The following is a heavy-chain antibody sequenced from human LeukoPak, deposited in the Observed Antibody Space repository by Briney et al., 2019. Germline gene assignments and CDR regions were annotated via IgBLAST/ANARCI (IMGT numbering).Heavy chain of an antibody. CDR1: GGSISSGGYS. D-gene: IGHD3-10*01. V-gene: IGHV4-30-2*01. Sequence: SRTLSLTCAVSGGSISSGGYSWSWIRQPPGKGLEWIGYIYHSGSTYYNPSLKSRVTISVDRSKNQFSLKLSSVTAADTAVYYCARSSLWFGEGFDPWGQGTLVTVSS. CDR2: IYHSGST. J-gene: IGHJ5*02. CDR3: ARSSLWFGEGFDP.